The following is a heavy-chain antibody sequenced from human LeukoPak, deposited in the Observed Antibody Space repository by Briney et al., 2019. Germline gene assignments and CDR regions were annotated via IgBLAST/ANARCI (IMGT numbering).Heavy chain of an antibody. Sequence: PSETLSLTCTVSGGSISTYYWSWIRQPAGKGPEWIGRMYTSGTTKYNPSLKSRVTMSVDPSNNQFSLKVSSVTAADTAVYYCARDQGSYYGVDVWGQGTTVTVSS. V-gene: IGHV4-4*07. J-gene: IGHJ6*02. CDR1: GGSISTYY. CDR3: ARDQGSYYGVDV. CDR2: MYTSGTT.